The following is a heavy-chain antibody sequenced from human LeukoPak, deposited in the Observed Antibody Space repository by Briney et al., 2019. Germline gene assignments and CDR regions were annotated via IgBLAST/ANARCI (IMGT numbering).Heavy chain of an antibody. D-gene: IGHD3-22*01. V-gene: IGHV4-4*07. J-gene: IGHJ4*02. CDR3: ARGGDGSGYYSYYSDY. Sequence: SETLSLTCTVSGGSISSYYWSWIRQPAGKGLEWIGRIYTSGSTNYNPSLKSRVTMSVDTSKNQFSLKLSSVTAADTAVYYCARGGDGSGYYSYYSDYWGQGTLVTVSS. CDR1: GGSISSYY. CDR2: IYTSGST.